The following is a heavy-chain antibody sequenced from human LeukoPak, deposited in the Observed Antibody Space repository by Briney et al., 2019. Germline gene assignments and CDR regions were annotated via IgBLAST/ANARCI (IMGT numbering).Heavy chain of an antibody. CDR2: IQSDGSYK. J-gene: IGHJ5*02. CDR3: ARDADTSNHMSIFDP. Sequence: GTSLRLSCAGSGFTFSHYGMHWVRQGPGKGLEWVAGIQSDGSYKYYEDSLKGRFTISRDNFKNILYLQMNSLRAEDTAVYSCARDADTSNHMSIFDPWGQGTLVTVSS. V-gene: IGHV3-33*01. D-gene: IGHD3-3*02. CDR1: GFTFSHYG.